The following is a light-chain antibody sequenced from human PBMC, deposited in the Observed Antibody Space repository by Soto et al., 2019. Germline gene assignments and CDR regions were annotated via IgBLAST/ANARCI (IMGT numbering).Light chain of an antibody. Sequence: QAVVTQPPSVSGAPGQRVTISCTVSSSNIGAGYGVHWYQQLPGTAPKLLIYDNDNRPSGVPDRFSGSKSGTSASLAITGLQAEDEADYYCQSYDSSLSGSVFGGGTKLTVL. J-gene: IGLJ3*02. CDR1: SSNIGAGYG. CDR3: QSYDSSLSGSV. V-gene: IGLV1-40*01. CDR2: DND.